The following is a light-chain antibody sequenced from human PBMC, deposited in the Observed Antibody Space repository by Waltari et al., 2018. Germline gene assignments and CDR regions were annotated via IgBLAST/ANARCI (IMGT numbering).Light chain of an antibody. CDR2: DAS. Sequence: DIQMTQSPSTLSASVGDRVTITCRASQSIDSWLAWYQQKPGKAPKLLIYDASSLERGVPSRVSGSGSGTEFNLTISSLQPDDFATYYCQQYNSDSQNFGQGTKVEIK. CDR3: QQYNSDSQN. CDR1: QSIDSW. J-gene: IGKJ1*01. V-gene: IGKV1-5*01.